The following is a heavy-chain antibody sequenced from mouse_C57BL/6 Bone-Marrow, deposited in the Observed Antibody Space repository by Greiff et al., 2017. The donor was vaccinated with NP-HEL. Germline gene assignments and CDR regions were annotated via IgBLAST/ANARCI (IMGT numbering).Heavy chain of an antibody. CDR3: ARSFITTVVIDY. J-gene: IGHJ2*01. D-gene: IGHD1-1*01. CDR2: INPSNGGT. CDR1: GYTFTSYW. Sequence: VKLQQPGTELVKPGASVKLSCKASGYTFTSYWMHWVKQRPGQGLEWIGNINPSNGGTNYNEKFKSKATLTVDKSSSTAYMQLSSLTSEDSAVYYCARSFITTVVIDYWGQGTTLTVSS. V-gene: IGHV1-53*01.